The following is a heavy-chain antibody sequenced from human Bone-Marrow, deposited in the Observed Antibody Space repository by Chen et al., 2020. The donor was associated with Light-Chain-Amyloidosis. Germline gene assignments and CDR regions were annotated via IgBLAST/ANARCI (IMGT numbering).Heavy chain of an antibody. CDR3: AKDISYDDILPGYPADAFDI. CDR2: ISGRGGSR. D-gene: IGHD3-9*01. V-gene: IGHV3-23*04. Sequence: EVQLVESGGGLLQRGGSLRLPCAASGFAFSSYAMSWVRQAPGKGLEWVSTISGRGGSRYYGDSVKGRLTSSRDNSKNALFLQMNSLRAEDTAVYYCAKDISYDDILPGYPADAFDIWGQGTMVTVSS. J-gene: IGHJ3*02. CDR1: GFAFSSYA.